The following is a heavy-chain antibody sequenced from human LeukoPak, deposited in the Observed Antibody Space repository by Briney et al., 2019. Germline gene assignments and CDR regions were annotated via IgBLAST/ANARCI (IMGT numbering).Heavy chain of an antibody. V-gene: IGHV3-48*01. CDR1: GFTFSSYS. J-gene: IGHJ4*02. D-gene: IGHD3-10*01. Sequence: PGGSLRLSCAASGFTFSSYSMNWVRQAPGKGLEWVSYISNSSSTIHYADSVKGRFTISRDNAKNSLYLQMNSLRAEDTAVYYCAKVRGEYGSGRDHFDYWGQGTLVTVSS. CDR2: ISNSSSTI. CDR3: AKVRGEYGSGRDHFDY.